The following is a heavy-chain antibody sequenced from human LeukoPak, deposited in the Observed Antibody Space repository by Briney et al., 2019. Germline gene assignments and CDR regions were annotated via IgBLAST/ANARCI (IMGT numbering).Heavy chain of an antibody. CDR3: AKEMMAYYYDRSGYLNGYGMDV. Sequence: GGSLRLSCAASGFTFSSYWMHWVRQAPGKGLVWVSRINTDRSSTSYADSVKGRFTISRDNAKNSLYLQMNSLRPEDTALYYCAKEMMAYYYDRSGYLNGYGMDVWGQGTTVTVSS. J-gene: IGHJ6*02. CDR2: INTDRSST. V-gene: IGHV3-74*01. D-gene: IGHD3-22*01. CDR1: GFTFSSYW.